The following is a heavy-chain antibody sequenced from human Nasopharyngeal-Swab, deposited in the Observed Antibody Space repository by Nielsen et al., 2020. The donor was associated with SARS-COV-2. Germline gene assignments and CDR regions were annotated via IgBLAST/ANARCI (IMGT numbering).Heavy chain of an antibody. J-gene: IGHJ4*02. Sequence: GGSLRLSFVASGFTLSSYGMHWVRQAPGKGLEWVAVIWHDGNNKYYADSVKGRFTISRDNSKNTLYLEMNTLRAEDTALYICARDRGNSEPIDYWGQGILVTVAS. V-gene: IGHV3-33*01. CDR1: GFTLSSYG. CDR2: IWHDGNNK. D-gene: IGHD1-14*01. CDR3: ARDRGNSEPIDY.